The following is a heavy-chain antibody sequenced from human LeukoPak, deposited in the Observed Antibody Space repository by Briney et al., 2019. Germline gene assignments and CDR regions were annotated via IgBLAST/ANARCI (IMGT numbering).Heavy chain of an antibody. CDR2: IKQDGSEK. CDR1: GFTFTTYW. D-gene: IGHD3-10*01. Sequence: GGSLRLSCAASGFTFTTYWMGWVRQAPGKGLEWVANIKQDGSEKYYVDSVKGRFTISRDNAKNSLYLQMNSLRTEDTAMYYCARPLMYYYGSETYFWFDPWGQGTLVTVSS. V-gene: IGHV3-7*01. J-gene: IGHJ5*02. CDR3: ARPLMYYYGSETYFWFDP.